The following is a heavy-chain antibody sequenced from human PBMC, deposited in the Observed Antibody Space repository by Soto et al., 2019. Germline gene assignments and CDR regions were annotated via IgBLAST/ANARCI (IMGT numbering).Heavy chain of an antibody. V-gene: IGHV3-23*01. CDR1: GFTFSSYA. J-gene: IGHJ5*02. CDR3: AKEPDL. Sequence: EVQLLESGGDLVQPGESLTLSCAASGFTFSSYAMSWVRQAPGKGLEWVSGITSGGRTYYADSVKGRFTISRDYSKNTVYLEMNSLGVEDTAVYYCAKEPDLGGQGTLVTVSS. CDR2: ITSGGRT.